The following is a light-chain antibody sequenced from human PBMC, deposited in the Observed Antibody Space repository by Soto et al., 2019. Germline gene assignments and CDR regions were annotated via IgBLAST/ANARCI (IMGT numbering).Light chain of an antibody. Sequence: DIQMTQSPSSLSASVGDRVTITCRASQVISSSLAWYQQKPGKVPKLLIYAASTLQSGVPSRFSGSGSGTDFTLTISSLQPEDFATYYCQKYNSAPRTFGQGTKVEIK. CDR2: AAS. CDR1: QVISSS. CDR3: QKYNSAPRT. J-gene: IGKJ1*01. V-gene: IGKV1-27*01.